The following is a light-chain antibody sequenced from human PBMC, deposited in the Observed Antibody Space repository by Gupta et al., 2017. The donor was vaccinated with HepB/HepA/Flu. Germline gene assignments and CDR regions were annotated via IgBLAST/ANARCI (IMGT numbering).Light chain of an antibody. J-gene: IGKJ4*01. CDR2: AAF. Sequence: DIQLTQSPSSLSASVGDRVTITCRASQSISSYLNWYQQKPGKAPNLLIYAAFTLHSGVPSRFSGSRSGTDFTLTISSLQPEDFATYYCQQSNTTPRTFGRGTKVEIK. CDR3: QQSNTTPRT. CDR1: QSISSY. V-gene: IGKV1-39*01.